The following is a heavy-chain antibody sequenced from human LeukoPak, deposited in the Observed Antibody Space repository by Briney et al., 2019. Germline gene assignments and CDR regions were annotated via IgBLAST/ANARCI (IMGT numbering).Heavy chain of an antibody. Sequence: GGSLRLSCAASGFTVSSNYMSWVRQAPGKGLEWVSVIYSGGSTYYADSVKGRFTIFRDNSKNTLYLQMNSLRAEDTAVYYCARYRDDWNDDLFDYWGQGTLVTVSS. CDR2: IYSGGST. D-gene: IGHD1-1*01. CDR1: GFTVSSNY. CDR3: ARYRDDWNDDLFDY. J-gene: IGHJ4*02. V-gene: IGHV3-53*01.